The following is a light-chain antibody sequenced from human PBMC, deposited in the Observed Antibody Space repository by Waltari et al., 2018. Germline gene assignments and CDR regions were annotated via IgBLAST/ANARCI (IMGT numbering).Light chain of an antibody. Sequence: EIVLTQSPGTLSLSPGERATLSCRASQSVSRTLAWYQQKPGHAPRLLIYGASIRATGIPDRFSGSGSGTDFSLTISRLEPEDFAVYYCQHYVRLPVTFGQGTKVEIK. CDR2: GAS. CDR3: QHYVRLPVT. CDR1: QSVSRT. V-gene: IGKV3-20*01. J-gene: IGKJ1*01.